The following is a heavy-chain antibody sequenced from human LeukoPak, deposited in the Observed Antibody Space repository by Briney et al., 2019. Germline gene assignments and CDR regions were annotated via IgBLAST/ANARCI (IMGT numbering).Heavy chain of an antibody. J-gene: IGHJ5*02. CDR2: INHSGST. CDR1: GGSFSGYY. D-gene: IGHD6-6*01. Sequence: SETLSLTCAVYGGSFSGYYWSWIRQPPGKGLEWIGEINHSGSTNYHPSLKSRVNISVGTYKNQFSLKLSSVTAADTAVYYCARGLLSRSSGFDPGGQGTLVTVSS. CDR3: ARGLLSRSSGFDP. V-gene: IGHV4-34*01.